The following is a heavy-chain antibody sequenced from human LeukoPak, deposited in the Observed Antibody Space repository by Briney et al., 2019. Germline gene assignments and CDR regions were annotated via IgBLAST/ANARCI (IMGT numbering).Heavy chain of an antibody. CDR1: GFTFSTSW. CDR2: ISDGSNT. Sequence: GGSLRLSCAASGFTFSTSWMHWVRQAPGKGLVWVSRISDGSNTAYADSVKGRFTISRDNAKNTVFLQLNSLRVEDTAVYYCARWDAGRHALDIWGQGTMVTVSS. CDR3: ARWDAGRHALDI. V-gene: IGHV3-74*01. D-gene: IGHD6-13*01. J-gene: IGHJ3*02.